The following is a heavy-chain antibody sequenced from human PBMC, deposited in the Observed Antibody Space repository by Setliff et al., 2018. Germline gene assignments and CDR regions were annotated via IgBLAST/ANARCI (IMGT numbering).Heavy chain of an antibody. J-gene: IGHJ3*02. V-gene: IGHV1-24*01. D-gene: IGHD3-10*01. CDR3: ATGGLLWFGELSGGAFDI. CDR1: GYTLTELS. CDR2: FDPEDGET. Sequence: VASVKVSCKVSGYTLTELSMHWVRQAPGKGLEWMGGFDPEDGETIYAQKFQGRVTMTEDTSTDTAYMELSSLRSEDTAVYYCATGGLLWFGELSGGAFDIWGQGTMVTV.